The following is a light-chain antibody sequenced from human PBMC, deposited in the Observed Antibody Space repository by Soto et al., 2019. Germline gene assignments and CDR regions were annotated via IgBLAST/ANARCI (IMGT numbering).Light chain of an antibody. J-gene: IGLJ1*01. V-gene: IGLV2-14*01. Sequence: QSALTQPASVSGSPGQSITISCTGTSSDVGGYDYVSWYQQQPGKAPKLMIYDVNNRPSGVSNRFSGSKSGNTASLTISGLQAEDEADYYCSSYTSSSTPLYVFGTGTKVTVL. CDR1: SSDVGGYDY. CDR2: DVN. CDR3: SSYTSSSTPLYV.